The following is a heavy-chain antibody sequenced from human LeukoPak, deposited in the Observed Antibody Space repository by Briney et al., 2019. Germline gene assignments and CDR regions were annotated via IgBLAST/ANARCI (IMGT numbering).Heavy chain of an antibody. CDR1: GFTFSSYG. J-gene: IGHJ4*02. Sequence: GGSLRLSCAASGFTFSSYGMHWVRQAPGKGLEWVAFIRYDGSNKYYADSVKGRFTISRDNSKNTLYLQMNSLRAEDTAVYYCAKDRGSSGWCDWNYFDYWGQGTLVTVSS. D-gene: IGHD6-19*01. CDR3: AKDRGSSGWCDWNYFDY. CDR2: IRYDGSNK. V-gene: IGHV3-30*02.